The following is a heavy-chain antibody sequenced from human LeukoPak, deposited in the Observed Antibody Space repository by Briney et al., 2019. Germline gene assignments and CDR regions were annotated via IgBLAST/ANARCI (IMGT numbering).Heavy chain of an antibody. CDR1: GITFRSYD. CDR2: ITGSGGAT. Sequence: PGGSLRLSCAASGITFRSYDMSWVRQAPGKGLEWVSAITGSGGATYYADSVKGRFIISRDNSENTLYLQMNSLSAEDTAVYYCAKDLEADYYGSGTPLGAFDIWGQGTMVTVSS. CDR3: AKDLEADYYGSGTPLGAFDI. V-gene: IGHV3-23*01. D-gene: IGHD3-10*01. J-gene: IGHJ3*02.